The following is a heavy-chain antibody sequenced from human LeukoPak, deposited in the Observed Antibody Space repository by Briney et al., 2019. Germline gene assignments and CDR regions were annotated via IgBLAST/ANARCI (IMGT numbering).Heavy chain of an antibody. CDR3: ARGYDFWSAYYPGY. Sequence: PSETLSLTCTVSGGSISSYYWSWIRQPAGKGLEWIGRIYTSGSTNYNPPLKSRVTMSVDTSKNQFSLKLSSVTAADTAVYYCARGYDFWSAYYPGYWGQGTLVTVSS. V-gene: IGHV4-4*07. J-gene: IGHJ4*02. D-gene: IGHD3-3*01. CDR1: GGSISSYY. CDR2: IYTSGST.